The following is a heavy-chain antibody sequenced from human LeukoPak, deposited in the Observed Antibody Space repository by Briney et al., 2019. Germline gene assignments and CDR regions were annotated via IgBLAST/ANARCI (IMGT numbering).Heavy chain of an antibody. Sequence: SETLSLTCTVSGASISIDSWSWIRQPPGKGLEWIGYIYYSGNTYYSPSLKSRVTISMDTSKNQFSLNLSSVTAADTAVYFCAKTTGRDWFDHCGRATLVTVYS. J-gene: IGHJ5*02. V-gene: IGHV4-59*03. D-gene: IGHD1-14*01. CDR1: GASISIDS. CDR3: AKTTGRDWFDH. CDR2: IYYSGNT.